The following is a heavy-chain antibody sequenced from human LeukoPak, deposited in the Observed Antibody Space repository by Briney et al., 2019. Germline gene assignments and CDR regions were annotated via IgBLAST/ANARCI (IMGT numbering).Heavy chain of an antibody. CDR3: ARDLVTVTKGFDI. Sequence: SETLSLTCAVSDDSFSSHYWTWIRQPPGKGLEWIGYISYIGSTNYNPSLKSRVTISIDTFRNQFSLRLSSVTAADTAVYYCARDLVTVTKGFDIWGQGTMVSVSS. CDR2: ISYIGST. J-gene: IGHJ3*02. CDR1: DDSFSSHY. V-gene: IGHV4-59*11. D-gene: IGHD4-17*01.